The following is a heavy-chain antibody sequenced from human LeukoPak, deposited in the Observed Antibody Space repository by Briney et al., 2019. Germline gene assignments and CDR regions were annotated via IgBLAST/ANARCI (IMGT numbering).Heavy chain of an antibody. V-gene: IGHV1-2*02. Sequence: GASVKVSCTASGYTFTDYYIHWVRQAPGQGLEWMGWINPNSGGTNYTQKFQGRVTMTRDTSISTAYFELNRLTSDDTAVYYCARVLARYGNLDYWARESWSPSPQ. CDR2: INPNSGGT. CDR3: ARVLARYGNLDY. D-gene: IGHD1-14*01. J-gene: IGHJ4*02. CDR1: GYTFTDYY.